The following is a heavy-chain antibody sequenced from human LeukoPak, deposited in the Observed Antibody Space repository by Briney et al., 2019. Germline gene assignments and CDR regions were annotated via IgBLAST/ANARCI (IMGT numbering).Heavy chain of an antibody. CDR1: GGSMSSSY. D-gene: IGHD2-2*01. CDR2: IYYSGST. J-gene: IGHJ5*02. CDR3: ARAEEYCSSTSCYVPWFDP. Sequence: PSETLSLTCTVSGGSMSSSYWSWIRQPPGKGLEWIGYIYYSGSTNYNPSLKSRVTISVDTSKNQFSLKLSSVTAADTAMYYCARAEEYCSSTSCYVPWFDPWGQGTLVTVSS. V-gene: IGHV4-59*01.